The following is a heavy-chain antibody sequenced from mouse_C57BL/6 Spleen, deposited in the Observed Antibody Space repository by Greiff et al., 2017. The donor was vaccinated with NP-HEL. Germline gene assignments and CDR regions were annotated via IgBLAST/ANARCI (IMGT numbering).Heavy chain of an antibody. Sequence: EVQLQQSGPELVKPGASVKISCKASGYTFTDYYMNWVKQSHGKSLEWIGDINPNNGGTSYNQKFKGKATLTVDKSSSTAYMELRSLTSEDSAVYYCARDYDYDDSAYWGQGTLVTVSA. CDR1: GYTFTDYY. CDR3: ARDYDYDDSAY. V-gene: IGHV1-26*01. J-gene: IGHJ3*01. D-gene: IGHD2-4*01. CDR2: INPNNGGT.